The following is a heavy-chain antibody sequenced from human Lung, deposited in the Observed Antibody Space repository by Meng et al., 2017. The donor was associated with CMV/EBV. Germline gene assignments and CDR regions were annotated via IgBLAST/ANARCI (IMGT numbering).Heavy chain of an antibody. CDR1: GFTFSSYS. J-gene: IGHJ6*02. D-gene: IGHD2-2*01. CDR2: ISSSSSTI. CDR3: ARACSSTSCLAAYYYYGMDV. V-gene: IGHV3-48*04. Sequence: GESLKISCAASGFTFSSYSMNWVRQAPGKGLEWVSYISSSSSTIYYADSVKGRFTISRDNAKNSLYLQMNSLRAEDTAVYYCARACSSTSCLAAYYYYGMDVXGQGXTVTVSS.